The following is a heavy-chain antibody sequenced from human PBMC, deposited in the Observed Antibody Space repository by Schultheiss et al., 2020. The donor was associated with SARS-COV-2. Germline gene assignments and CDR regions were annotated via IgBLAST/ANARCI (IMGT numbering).Heavy chain of an antibody. D-gene: IGHD1-26*01. J-gene: IGHJ6*02. CDR3: ARDRRERHVYGMDV. CDR1: GGSISSGNYY. V-gene: IGHV4-61*01. Sequence: SETLSLTCTVSGGSISSGNYYWSWIRQPPGKGLEWIGYIYYSGSTNYNPSLKSRVTISVDTSKNQFSLKLSSVTAADTAVYYCARDRRERHVYGMDVWGQGTTVTVSS. CDR2: IYYSGST.